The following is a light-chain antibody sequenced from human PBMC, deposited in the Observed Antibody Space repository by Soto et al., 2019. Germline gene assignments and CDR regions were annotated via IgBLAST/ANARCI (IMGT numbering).Light chain of an antibody. CDR3: LQYYTTPYT. CDR1: QSVLYSSNSKSS. Sequence: DIVMTQSPDSLAVSLGERATINCNSSQSVLYSSNSKSSLAWYQQKPGQPPNLLIYWASSRESGVPDRFSGSGSGTDFTLTISSLQAEDVAVYFCLQYYTTPYTFGQGTKVEIK. J-gene: IGKJ2*01. V-gene: IGKV4-1*01. CDR2: WAS.